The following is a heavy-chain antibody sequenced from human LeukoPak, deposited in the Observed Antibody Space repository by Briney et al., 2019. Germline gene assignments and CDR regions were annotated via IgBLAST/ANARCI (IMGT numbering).Heavy chain of an antibody. J-gene: IGHJ4*02. CDR3: ARDGGSGSYYKCYFDY. D-gene: IGHD3-10*01. Sequence: PSETLSLTCTVSGGSISSYYWSWIQQPAGKGLEWIGRIYSSGTTNYNPSLKSRVTMSVDTSKNQFSLKLSSVTAADTAVYYCARDGGSGSYYKCYFDYWGQGTLVTVSS. CDR2: IYSSGTT. CDR1: GGSISSYY. V-gene: IGHV4-4*07.